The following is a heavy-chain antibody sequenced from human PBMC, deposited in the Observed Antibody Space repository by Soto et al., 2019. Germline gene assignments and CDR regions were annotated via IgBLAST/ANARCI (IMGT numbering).Heavy chain of an antibody. Sequence: QVQLVESGGGVVQPGRSLRLSCAASGFTFSSYGMHWVRQAPGKGLEWVAVISYDGSNKYYADSVKGRFTISRDNSKNTLYLQMNSLRAEDTAVYYCAKSGVGATKGELDYWGQGTLVTVSS. V-gene: IGHV3-30*18. D-gene: IGHD1-26*01. CDR2: ISYDGSNK. CDR3: AKSGVGATKGELDY. CDR1: GFTFSSYG. J-gene: IGHJ4*02.